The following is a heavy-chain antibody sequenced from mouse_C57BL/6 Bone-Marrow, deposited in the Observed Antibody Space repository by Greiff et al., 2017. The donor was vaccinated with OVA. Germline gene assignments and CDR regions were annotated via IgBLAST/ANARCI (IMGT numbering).Heavy chain of an antibody. J-gene: IGHJ2*01. V-gene: IGHV5-6*02. D-gene: IGHD1-1*01. CDR2: ISSGGSYT. CDR3: ARHYYGSSYY. Sequence: EVKLVESGGDLVKPGGSRRGAWSASGFTFSSYALSWFRQTPDKRLEWVATISSGGSYTYYPDSVKGRFTISRDNAKNTLYLQMSSLKSEDTAMYYCARHYYGSSYYWGQGTTLTVSS. CDR1: GFTFSSYA.